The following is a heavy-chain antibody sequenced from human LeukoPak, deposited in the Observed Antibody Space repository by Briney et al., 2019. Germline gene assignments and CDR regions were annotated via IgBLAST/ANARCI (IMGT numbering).Heavy chain of an antibody. D-gene: IGHD2/OR15-2a*01. CDR3: AREGPRGNSQFDY. J-gene: IGHJ4*02. V-gene: IGHV3-33*01. CDR1: GFTFSSYG. CDR2: IWYDGSNK. Sequence: PGGSLRLSCAAFGFTFSSYGMHWVRQAPGKGLEWVALIWYDGSNKYYADSVKGRFTISRDNSKNTLYLQMNSLRAEDTAVYYCAREGPRGNSQFDYWGQGTLVTVSS.